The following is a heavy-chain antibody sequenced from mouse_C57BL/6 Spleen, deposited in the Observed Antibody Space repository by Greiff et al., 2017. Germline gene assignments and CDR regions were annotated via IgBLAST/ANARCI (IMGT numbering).Heavy chain of an antibody. CDR2: IWSDGST. V-gene: IGHV2-6-1*01. Sequence: QVQLQQSGPGLVAPSQSLSITCTVSGFSLTSYGVHWVRQPPGKGLEWLVVIWSDGSTTYNSALKSRLSISKDNSKSQVFLKMNSLQTDDTAMYYCARHELRLQAMDYWGQGTSVTVSS. D-gene: IGHD3-2*02. J-gene: IGHJ4*01. CDR3: ARHELRLQAMDY. CDR1: GFSLTSYG.